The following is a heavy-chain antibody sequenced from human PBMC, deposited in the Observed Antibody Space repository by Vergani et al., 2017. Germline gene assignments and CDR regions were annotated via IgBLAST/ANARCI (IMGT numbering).Heavy chain of an antibody. J-gene: IGHJ4*02. CDR3: ATIGYRRWGYYFDY. CDR1: GGSISSYY. Sequence: QVQLQESGPGLVKPSETLSLTCTVSGGSISSYYWSWIRQPPGKGLEWMGYVSFRGDTLYDPSVKGRMTISLNTSSNQFSLYLTSVTAADTAVYYCATIGYRRWGYYFDYWGQGILVTVSS. D-gene: IGHD2-2*02. CDR2: VSFRGDT. V-gene: IGHV4-59*01.